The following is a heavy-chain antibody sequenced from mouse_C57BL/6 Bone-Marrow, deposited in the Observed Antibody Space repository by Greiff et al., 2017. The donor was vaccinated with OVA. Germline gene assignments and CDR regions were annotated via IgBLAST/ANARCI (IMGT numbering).Heavy chain of an antibody. V-gene: IGHV5-17*01. CDR3: ARRAYGNSFDY. Sequence: EVMLVESGGGLVKPGGSLKLSCAASGFTFSDYGMHWVRQAPEKGLEWVAYISSGSSTIYYADTVKGRFTISRDNAKDTLFLQMTSLRSEDTAMYYCARRAYGNSFDYWGQGTTLTVSS. D-gene: IGHD2-1*01. CDR2: ISSGSSTI. J-gene: IGHJ2*01. CDR1: GFTFSDYG.